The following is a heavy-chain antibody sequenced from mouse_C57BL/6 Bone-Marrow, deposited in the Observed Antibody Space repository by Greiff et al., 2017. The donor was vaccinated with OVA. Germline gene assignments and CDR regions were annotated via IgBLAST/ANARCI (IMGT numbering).Heavy chain of an antibody. CDR1: GFSLTSYG. J-gene: IGHJ3*01. CDR3: ARGRWDGNAY. D-gene: IGHD4-1*01. CDR2: IWGVGST. V-gene: IGHV2-6*01. Sequence: VQRVESGPGLVAPSQSLSITCTVSGFSLTSYGVDWVRQSPGKGLEWLGVIWGVGSTNYNSALKSRLSISKDNSKSQVFLKMNSLQTDDTAMYYCARGRWDGNAYWGQGTLVTVSA.